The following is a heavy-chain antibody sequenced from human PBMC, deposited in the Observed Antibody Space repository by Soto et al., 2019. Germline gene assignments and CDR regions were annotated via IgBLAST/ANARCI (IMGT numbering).Heavy chain of an antibody. CDR3: ARGPPDYGDYVLSSWFDP. Sequence: SETLSLTCTFSGGSISSGGYYWSWIRQHPGKGLEWIGYIYYSGSTYYNPSLKSRVTISVDTSKNQFSLKLSSVTAADTAVYYCARGPPDYGDYVLSSWFDPWGQGTLVTVSS. CDR1: GGSISSGGYY. CDR2: IYYSGST. V-gene: IGHV4-31*03. J-gene: IGHJ5*02. D-gene: IGHD4-17*01.